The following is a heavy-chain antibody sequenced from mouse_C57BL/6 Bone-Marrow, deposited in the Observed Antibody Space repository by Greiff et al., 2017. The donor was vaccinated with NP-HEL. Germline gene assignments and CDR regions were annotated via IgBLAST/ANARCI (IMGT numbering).Heavy chain of an antibody. V-gene: IGHV3-5*01. J-gene: IGHJ4*01. CDR1: GISITTGNYR. D-gene: IGHD6-1*01. CDR2: IYYSGTI. CDR3: ARASYRGAMDY. Sequence: EVKLMESGPGLVKPSQTVFLTCTVTGISITTGNYRWSWIRQFPGNKLEWIGYIYYSGTITYNPSLTSRTTITRDTPKNQFFLEMNSLTAEDTATYYCARASYRGAMDYWGQGTSVTVSS.